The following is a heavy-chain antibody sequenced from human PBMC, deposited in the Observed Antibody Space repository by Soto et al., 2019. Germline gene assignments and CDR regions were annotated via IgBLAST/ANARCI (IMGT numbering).Heavy chain of an antibody. V-gene: IGHV3-53*01. Sequence: PSETLSLTCSVSGGTINSGDYFWSWVRQAPGKGLEWISVISSGGDPSYADSVKGRFTISRDITKNTLFLQMTSLRADDTAVYFCARDSGYSSAYWEHYFDYWGQGTLVTVSS. CDR3: ARDSGYSSAYWEHYFDY. J-gene: IGHJ4*02. CDR1: GGTINSGDYF. CDR2: ISSGGDP. D-gene: IGHD4-4*01.